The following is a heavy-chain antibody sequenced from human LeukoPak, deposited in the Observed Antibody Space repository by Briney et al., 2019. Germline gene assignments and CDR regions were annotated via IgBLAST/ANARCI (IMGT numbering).Heavy chain of an antibody. CDR3: ARDRAAAGDY. J-gene: IGHJ4*02. V-gene: IGHV3-23*01. CDR1: GFTFSSYA. Sequence: PGGSLRLSCAASGFTFSSYAMSWVRQAPGKGLEWVSGISGSGDNTYYADSVKGRFTISRDNSKNTLYLQMNSLRAEDTAVYYCARDRAAAGDYWGQGTLVTVSS. D-gene: IGHD6-13*01. CDR2: ISGSGDNT.